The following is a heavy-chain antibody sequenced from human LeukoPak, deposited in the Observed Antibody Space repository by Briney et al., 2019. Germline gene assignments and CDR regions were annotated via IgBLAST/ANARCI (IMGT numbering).Heavy chain of an antibody. Sequence: GGSLRLSCAASGFTFSSYAMHWVRQAPGKGLEWVAVISYDGSNKYYADSVKGRFTISRDNSKNTLYLQMNSLRAEDTAVYYCARVRIQLWSALDYWGQGTLVTVSS. J-gene: IGHJ4*02. V-gene: IGHV3-30-3*01. D-gene: IGHD5-18*01. CDR1: GFTFSSYA. CDR2: ISYDGSNK. CDR3: ARVRIQLWSALDY.